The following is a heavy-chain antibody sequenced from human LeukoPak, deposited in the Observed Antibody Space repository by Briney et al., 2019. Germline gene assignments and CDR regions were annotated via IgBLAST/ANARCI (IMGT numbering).Heavy chain of an antibody. J-gene: IGHJ4*02. Sequence: GGSLRLSCAASGFTFSSYAMYWVRQAPGKGLEWVSTISGSGVPTYYGDSVKGRFTISRDNAKNSLYLQMNSLRAEDTAVYYCARDPEEWELLFDYWGQGTLVTVSS. D-gene: IGHD1-26*01. V-gene: IGHV3-23*01. CDR2: ISGSGVPT. CDR3: ARDPEEWELLFDY. CDR1: GFTFSSYA.